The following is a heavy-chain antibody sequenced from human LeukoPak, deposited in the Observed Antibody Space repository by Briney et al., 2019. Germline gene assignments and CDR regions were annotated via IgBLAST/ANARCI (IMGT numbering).Heavy chain of an antibody. D-gene: IGHD2-2*01. Sequence: ASVTLSCTASGYTFTGYYMHWVRQAPGQGLEWMGWINPNSGGTNYAQKFQGRVTMTRDTSISTAYMELSRLRSDDTAVYYCARDLEGDCSSTSCFPNWGQGTLVTVSS. CDR3: ARDLEGDCSSTSCFPN. V-gene: IGHV1-2*02. CDR1: GYTFTGYY. J-gene: IGHJ4*02. CDR2: INPNSGGT.